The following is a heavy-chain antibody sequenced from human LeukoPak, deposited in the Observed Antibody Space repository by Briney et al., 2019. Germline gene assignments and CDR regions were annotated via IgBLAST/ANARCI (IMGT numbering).Heavy chain of an antibody. CDR2: IFYNGET. CDR1: GGSVSSGSYF. CDR3: ARSGYSYGYFLGKFDY. J-gene: IGHJ4*02. Sequence: SETLSLTCTVSGGSVSSGSYFWSWIRQPPGKGLEWIGYIFYNGETNYNPSLKSRLTLSVDASKDQFSLKLSSVTAADTAVYYCARSGYSYGYFLGKFDYWGQGTLVTVSS. V-gene: IGHV4-61*01. D-gene: IGHD5-18*01.